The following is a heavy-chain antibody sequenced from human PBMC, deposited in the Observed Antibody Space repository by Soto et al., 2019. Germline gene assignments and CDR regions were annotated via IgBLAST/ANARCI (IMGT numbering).Heavy chain of an antibody. CDR1: GFTFSSYD. D-gene: IGHD1-7*01. V-gene: IGHV3-64*01. Sequence: EVQLAESGGGMVQPGGSLRLSCVASGFTFSSYDMHWVHQAPGKGLEYVSSISSNGGTTYYGNSVKGRFTISRDNSKNTLDLQMGSLRAEDMAVYYCVRRVSGNYDYWGQGTLVTVSS. CDR3: VRRVSGNYDY. CDR2: ISSNGGTT. J-gene: IGHJ4*02.